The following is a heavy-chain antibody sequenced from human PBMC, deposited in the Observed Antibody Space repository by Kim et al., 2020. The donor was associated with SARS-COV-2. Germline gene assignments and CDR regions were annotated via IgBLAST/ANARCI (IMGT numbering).Heavy chain of an antibody. CDR3: ARDFSVAYYDSSGYSYYFDY. D-gene: IGHD3-22*01. V-gene: IGHV3-30*04. CDR1: GFTFSSYA. CDR2: ISYDGSNK. J-gene: IGHJ4*02. Sequence: GGSLRLSCAASGFTFSSYAMHWVRQAPGKGLEWVAVISYDGSNKYYADSVKGRFTISRDNSKNTLYLQMNSLRAEDTAVYYCARDFSVAYYDSSGYSYYFDYWGQGTLVTVSS.